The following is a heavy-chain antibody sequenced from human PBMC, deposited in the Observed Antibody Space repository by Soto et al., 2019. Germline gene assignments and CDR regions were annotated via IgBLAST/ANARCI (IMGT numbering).Heavy chain of an antibody. J-gene: IGHJ2*01. D-gene: IGHD2-21*01. CDR1: GYTFTNYA. CDR3: ARDQGIPYYGGECYSDWYFDL. Sequence: QVQLVQSGAEVKEPGASVKVSCRASGYTFTNYAIHWVRQAPGQRLEWMGWLNPGNGNTKYPQKFQGRGTITRDTSASTAYMFLSSLRSADTAVYYGARDQGIPYYGGECYSDWYFDLWGRGTLVTVSS. V-gene: IGHV1-3*01. CDR2: LNPGNGNT.